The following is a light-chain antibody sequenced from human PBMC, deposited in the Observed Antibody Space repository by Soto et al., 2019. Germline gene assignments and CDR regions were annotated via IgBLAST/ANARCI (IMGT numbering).Light chain of an antibody. V-gene: IGKV1-8*01. J-gene: IGKJ2*01. CDR2: AAS. CDR3: QQYYSYPS. CDR1: QGISSY. Sequence: AIRMTPSPSSFSASTGDRVTITCRARQGISSYLAWYQQKPGKAPKLLIYAASTLQSGVPSRFSGSGSGTDFTLTISCLQSEDFATYYCQQYYSYPSFGQGTKLEIK.